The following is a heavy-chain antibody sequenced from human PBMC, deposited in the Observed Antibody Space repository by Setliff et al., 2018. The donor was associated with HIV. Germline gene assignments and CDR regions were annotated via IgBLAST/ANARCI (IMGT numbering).Heavy chain of an antibody. CDR1: GGSISNGYYY. Sequence: LSLTCTVSGGSISNGYYYWSWIRQPAGKGLEWIGHIYTSGSTKYNPSLKSRVTISVDTSKNQFSLKLSSVTAADTAVYYCARGGREYGVNYYYYYMDVWGKGTTVTVSS. J-gene: IGHJ6*03. CDR2: IYTSGST. V-gene: IGHV4-61*09. D-gene: IGHD3-10*01. CDR3: ARGGREYGVNYYYYYMDV.